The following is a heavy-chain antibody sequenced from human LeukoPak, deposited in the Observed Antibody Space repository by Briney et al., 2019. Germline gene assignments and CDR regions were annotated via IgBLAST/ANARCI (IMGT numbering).Heavy chain of an antibody. J-gene: IGHJ4*02. V-gene: IGHV4-39*01. CDR3: ARHILVVPADQSHYFDY. CDR1: GGSISSSSYY. D-gene: IGHD2-2*01. CDR2: IYYSGST. Sequence: SETLSLTCTVSGGSISSSSYYWGWIRQPPGKGLEWIGSIYYSGSTYYNPSLKSRVTISVDTSKNQFSLKLSSVTAADTAVYYCARHILVVPADQSHYFDYWGQGTLVTVSS.